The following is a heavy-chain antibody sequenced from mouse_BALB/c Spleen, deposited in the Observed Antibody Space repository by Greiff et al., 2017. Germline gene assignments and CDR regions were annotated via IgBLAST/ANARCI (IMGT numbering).Heavy chain of an antibody. CDR2: ISYSGST. J-gene: IGHJ4*01. V-gene: IGHV3-8*02. CDR1: GDSITSGY. Sequence: EVMLVESGPSLVKPSQTLSLTCSVTGDSITSGYWHWIRKFPGNKLEYMGYISYSGSTYYNPSLKSRISITRDTSKNQYYLQLNSVTTEDTATYYCARSEITTGDAMDYWGQGTSVTVSS. CDR3: ARSEITTGDAMDY. D-gene: IGHD2-4*01.